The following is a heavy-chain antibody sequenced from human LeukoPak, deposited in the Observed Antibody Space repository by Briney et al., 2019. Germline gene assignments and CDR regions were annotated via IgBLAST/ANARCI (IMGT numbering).Heavy chain of an antibody. D-gene: IGHD6-13*01. CDR2: IYYSGST. J-gene: IGHJ4*02. CDR3: ASSFIAAAFDY. Sequence: SETLSLTCTVSGGSISSYYWSWIRQPPGKGLEWIGYIYYSGSTNYNPSLKSRVTISVDTSKNQFSLKLSSVTVADTAVYYCASSFIAAAFDYWGQGTLVTVSS. CDR1: GGSISSYY. V-gene: IGHV4-59*01.